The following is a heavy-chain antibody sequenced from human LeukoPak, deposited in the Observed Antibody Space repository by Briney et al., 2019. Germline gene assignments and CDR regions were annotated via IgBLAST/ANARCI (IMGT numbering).Heavy chain of an antibody. CDR1: GGSISSYY. CDR2: IYYSGST. V-gene: IGHV4-59*12. Sequence: TSETLSLTCTVSGGSISSYYWSWIRQPPGKGLEWIGYIYYSGSTNYNPSLKSRVTISVDTSKNQFSLKLSSVTAADTAVYYCARDIPKYYYDSSGYSFDYWGQGTLVTVSS. D-gene: IGHD3-22*01. CDR3: ARDIPKYYYDSSGYSFDY. J-gene: IGHJ4*02.